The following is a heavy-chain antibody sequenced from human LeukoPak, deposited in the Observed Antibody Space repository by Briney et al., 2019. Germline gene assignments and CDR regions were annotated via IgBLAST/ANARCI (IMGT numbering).Heavy chain of an antibody. J-gene: IGHJ3*02. Sequence: GGSLRLSCAASGFTVSSNYMSWVRQAPGKGLEWVSVIYSGGSTYYADSVKGRFTISRDNSKNTLYLQMNSLRAEDTAVYYCASLLYYGSGRIGYAFDIWGQGTMVTVSS. D-gene: IGHD3-10*01. CDR2: IYSGGST. CDR1: GFTVSSNY. CDR3: ASLLYYGSGRIGYAFDI. V-gene: IGHV3-53*01.